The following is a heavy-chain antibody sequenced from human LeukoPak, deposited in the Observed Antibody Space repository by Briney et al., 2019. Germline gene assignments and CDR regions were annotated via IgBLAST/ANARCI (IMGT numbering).Heavy chain of an antibody. CDR3: GTLLSNRPFDY. V-gene: IGHV1-2*02. CDR2: IYPNSGAT. CDR1: GYTFTRYY. J-gene: IGHJ4*02. Sequence: ASVKVSCKASGYTFTRYYMHWVRQAPGQGLEWMGWIYPNSGATKYAQKFQGRVTMTRDTSISTAYMELSGLRSDDTAVYYCGTLLSNRPFDYWGQGSLVPVSS.